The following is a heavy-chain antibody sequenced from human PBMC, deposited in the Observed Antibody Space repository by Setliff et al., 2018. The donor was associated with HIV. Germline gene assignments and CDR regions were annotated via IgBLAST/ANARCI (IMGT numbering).Heavy chain of an antibody. CDR3: TRAFPPMIPAAFDI. D-gene: IGHD3-16*01. Sequence: ASVKVSCKASGFSFSRHYMHWVRQAPGEGLDWVAMINPSDGIPSYAQKFQDRVVVTRDTSRSIVYMELSSLLSEDTAVYFCTRAFPPMIPAAFDIWGLGTLVTV. V-gene: IGHV1-46*01. CDR1: GFSFSRHY. CDR2: INPSDGIP. J-gene: IGHJ3*02.